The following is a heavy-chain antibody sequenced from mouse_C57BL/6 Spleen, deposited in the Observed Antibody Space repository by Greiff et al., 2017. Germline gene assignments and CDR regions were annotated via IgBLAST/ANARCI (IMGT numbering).Heavy chain of an antibody. CDR1: GFNIKDYY. CDR2: IDPEDGDT. D-gene: IGHD1-1*01. Sequence: VQLQQSGAELVKPGASVKLSCTASGFNIKDYYMHWVKQRPEQGLEWIGRIDPEDGDTKYAPKFQGKATITADTSSNTAYLQLSSLTSEDTAVYYCAPLCYGSSYYFDDWGKGTTLTVSS. V-gene: IGHV14-2*01. J-gene: IGHJ2*01. CDR3: APLCYGSSYYFDD.